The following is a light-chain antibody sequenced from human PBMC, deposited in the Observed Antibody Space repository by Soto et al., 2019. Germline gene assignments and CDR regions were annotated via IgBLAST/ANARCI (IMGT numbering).Light chain of an antibody. CDR1: QGIRND. J-gene: IGKJ1*01. CDR3: LKDYNYPRK. V-gene: IGKV1-6*01. CDR2: AAS. Sequence: AIQMTQSPSSLSASVGDIVTITCRARQGIRNDLGWYQQKPGKAPKLLIYAASSLQSGVPSRFSGSGSGTDFTLTISSLQPEDFATYYCLKDYNYPRKFGQGTKVDIK.